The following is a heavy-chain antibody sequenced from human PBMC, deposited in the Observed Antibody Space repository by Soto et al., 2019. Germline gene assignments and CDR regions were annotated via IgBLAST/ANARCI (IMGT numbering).Heavy chain of an antibody. J-gene: IGHJ6*02. CDR2: INPSGGST. CDR3: ARVDSPNYGFWSGQDRPYYGMDV. V-gene: IGHV1-46*01. D-gene: IGHD3-3*01. CDR1: GYTFTSYY. Sequence: ASVKVSCKASGYTFTSYYMYLVRQAPGQGLEWMGIINPSGGSTSYAQKFQGRVTMTRDTSTSTVYMELSSLRSEDTAVYYCARVDSPNYGFWSGQDRPYYGMDVWGQGTTVTVSS.